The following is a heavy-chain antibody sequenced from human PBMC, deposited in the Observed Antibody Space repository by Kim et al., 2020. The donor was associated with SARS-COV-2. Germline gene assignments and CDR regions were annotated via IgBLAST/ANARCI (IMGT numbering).Heavy chain of an antibody. V-gene: IGHV3-48*03. CDR3: AKWIQLWLGGMDV. CDR2: ISSSGSTI. CDR1: GFTFSSYE. J-gene: IGHJ6*02. Sequence: GGSLRLSCAASGFTFSSYEMNWVRQAPGKGLEWVSYISSSGSTIYYADSVKGRFTISRDNAKNSLYLQMNSLRAEDTAVYYCAKWIQLWLGGMDVWGQGTTVTVSS. D-gene: IGHD5-18*01.